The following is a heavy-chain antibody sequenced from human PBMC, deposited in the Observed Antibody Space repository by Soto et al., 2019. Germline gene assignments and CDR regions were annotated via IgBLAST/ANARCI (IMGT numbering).Heavy chain of an antibody. D-gene: IGHD6-13*01. CDR1: GFTFSSYG. CDR3: ARIRIAAAGKRSNYYYYYGMDV. CDR2: IWYDGSNK. J-gene: IGHJ6*02. Sequence: QVQLVESGGGVVQPGRSLRLSCAASGFTFSSYGMHWVRQAPGKGLEWVAVIWYDGSNKYYADSVKGRFTSSRDNSKNTLYLQMNSLRAEDTAVYYCARIRIAAAGKRSNYYYYYGMDVWGQGTTVTVSS. V-gene: IGHV3-33*01.